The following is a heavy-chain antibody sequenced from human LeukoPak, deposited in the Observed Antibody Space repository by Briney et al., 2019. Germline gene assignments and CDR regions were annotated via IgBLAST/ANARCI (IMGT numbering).Heavy chain of an antibody. V-gene: IGHV3-21*01. D-gene: IGHD3-22*01. CDR1: GFTFSSYS. Sequence: GGSLRLSCAASGFTFSSYSMNWVRQAPGKGLEWVSSISSSSSYIYYADSVKGRFTISRDNAKNSLYLQMNSLRAEDTAVYYCAREVTMIVVVHDAFDIWGQGTMVTVSS. CDR2: ISSSSSYI. J-gene: IGHJ3*02. CDR3: AREVTMIVVVHDAFDI.